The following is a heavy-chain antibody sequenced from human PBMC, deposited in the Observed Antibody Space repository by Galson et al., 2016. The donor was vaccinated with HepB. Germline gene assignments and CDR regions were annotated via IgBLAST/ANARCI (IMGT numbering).Heavy chain of an antibody. V-gene: IGHV3-33*01. Sequence: SLRLSCAASGFRFSNYGMHWVRQAPGKGLEWLGSIWYDGTDQKYAVSVKGRFSISRDNSKNTLYLQMNSVRVEDTAVYYCARDGVYGSSTLDYWGQGTLVTVSS. CDR3: ARDGVYGSSTLDY. D-gene: IGHD3-10*01. J-gene: IGHJ4*02. CDR2: IWYDGTDQ. CDR1: GFRFSNYG.